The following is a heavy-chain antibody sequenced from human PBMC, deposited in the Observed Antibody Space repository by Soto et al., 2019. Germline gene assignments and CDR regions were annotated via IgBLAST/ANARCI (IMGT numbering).Heavy chain of an antibody. V-gene: IGHV5-51*01. CDR3: AASTGATFH. D-gene: IGHD1-1*01. CDR2: VHPGNSDI. CDR1: GYSFNSYW. J-gene: IGHJ4*02. Sequence: ESLKISCKASGYSFNSYWIGWVRQMPGEGLEWMGIVHPGNSDIRYSPSFQGQVTVSVDRSISTAYLQWSSLKASDTAMYYCAASTGATFHWGPGTLVTVS.